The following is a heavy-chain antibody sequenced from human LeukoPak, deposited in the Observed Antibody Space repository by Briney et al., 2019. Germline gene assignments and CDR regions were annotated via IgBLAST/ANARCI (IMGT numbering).Heavy chain of an antibody. V-gene: IGHV3-30*04. J-gene: IGHJ4*02. Sequence: GGSLRLSCAASGFTFSSYAMHWVHQAPGKGLEWVAVISYDGSNKYYADPVKGRFTISRDNSKNTLYLQMNSLRAEDTAVYYCAMPHDTEYYFDYWGQGTLVTVSS. CDR2: ISYDGSNK. CDR3: AMPHDTEYYFDY. CDR1: GFTFSSYA.